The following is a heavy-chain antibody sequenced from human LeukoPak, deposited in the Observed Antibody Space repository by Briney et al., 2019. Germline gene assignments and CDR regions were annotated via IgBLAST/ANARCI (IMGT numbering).Heavy chain of an antibody. V-gene: IGHV3-21*01. J-gene: IGHJ4*02. CDR3: ARGRPYCSGGSCSDSLDY. Sequence: PGGSLRLSCAASGFTFSSYSMNWVRQAPGKGLEWXXSISSSSSYIYYADSVKGRFTISRDNAKNSLYLQMNSLRAEDTAVYYCARGRPYCSGGSCSDSLDYWGQGTLVTVSS. CDR1: GFTFSSYS. CDR2: ISSSSSYI. D-gene: IGHD2-15*01.